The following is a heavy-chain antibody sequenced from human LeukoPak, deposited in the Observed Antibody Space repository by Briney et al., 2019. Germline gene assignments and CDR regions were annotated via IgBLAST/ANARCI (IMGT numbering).Heavy chain of an antibody. CDR3: ARVATLDV. V-gene: IGHV4-39*07. CDR1: GGSFRSSSYN. Sequence: SETLSLTCTVSGGSFRSSSYNWGWIRQPPGKGLEWIGSIYHSGSTYYNPSLKSRVTISVDTSKNQFSLKLSSVTAADTAVYYCARVATLDVWGKGTTVTVSS. CDR2: IYHSGST. J-gene: IGHJ6*04. D-gene: IGHD5-12*01.